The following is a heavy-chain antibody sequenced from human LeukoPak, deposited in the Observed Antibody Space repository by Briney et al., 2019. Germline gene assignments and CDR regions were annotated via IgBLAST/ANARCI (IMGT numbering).Heavy chain of an antibody. Sequence: GESLKISCKGSGYFFTSYWIGWVRQMPGKGLEWMGIIYPGDSDTRYSPSFQGQVTISADQSINTAYLQWSSLKASDTAMYYCARMDYYGTYGMDVWGQGTTVTVSS. J-gene: IGHJ6*02. CDR3: ARMDYYGTYGMDV. V-gene: IGHV5-51*01. D-gene: IGHD3-10*01. CDR1: GYFFTSYW. CDR2: IYPGDSDT.